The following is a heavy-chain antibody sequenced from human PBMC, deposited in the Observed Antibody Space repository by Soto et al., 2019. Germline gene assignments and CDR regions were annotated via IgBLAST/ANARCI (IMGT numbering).Heavy chain of an antibody. Sequence: QITVKESGLTLGKPTQTLTLTCTFSGFSLSSNGVGVGWIRQPPGKALEWLALVYWDDDKRYSPSLGSRLTLTQDPSKNPGDLTMTNMDPVDTATYYCARRTRGVYDSGRLWEKFDYWGQGTLVTVSS. CDR1: GFSLSSNGVG. CDR2: VYWDDDK. V-gene: IGHV2-5*02. CDR3: ARRTRGVYDSGRLWEKFDY. J-gene: IGHJ4*02. D-gene: IGHD5-12*01.